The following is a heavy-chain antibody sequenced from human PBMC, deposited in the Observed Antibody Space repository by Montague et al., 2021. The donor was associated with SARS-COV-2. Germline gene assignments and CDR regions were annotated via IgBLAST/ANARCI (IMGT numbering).Heavy chain of an antibody. D-gene: IGHD6-13*01. CDR1: GGSISSYY. J-gene: IGHJ6*02. Sequence: SETLSLTCTVSGGSISSYYWSWIRQPPGKGLEWIGYIYYSGSTNYNPSLKSRVTISVDTSKNQFSLKLSSVTAADTAVYYCARASGSWAHQLVPPRLSYDSYGMDVWGQGTTVTVSS. CDR2: IYYSGST. CDR3: ARASGSWAHQLVPPRLSYDSYGMDV. V-gene: IGHV4-59*01.